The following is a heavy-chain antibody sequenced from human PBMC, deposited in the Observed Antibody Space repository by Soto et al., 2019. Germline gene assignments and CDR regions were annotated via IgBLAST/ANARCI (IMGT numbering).Heavy chain of an antibody. D-gene: IGHD3-10*01. CDR2: ISYDGSNK. Sequence: GGSLRLSCAASGFTFSSYAMHWARQAPGKGLEWVAVISYDGSNKYYADSVKGRFTISRDNSKNTLYLQMNSLRAEDTAVYYCARVGSVRGHYYYYGMDVWGQGTTVTVSS. V-gene: IGHV3-30-3*01. CDR1: GFTFSSYA. CDR3: ARVGSVRGHYYYYGMDV. J-gene: IGHJ6*02.